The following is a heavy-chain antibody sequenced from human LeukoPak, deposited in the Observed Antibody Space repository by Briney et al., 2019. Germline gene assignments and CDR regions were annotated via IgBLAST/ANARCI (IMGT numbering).Heavy chain of an antibody. J-gene: IGHJ3*02. CDR2: VSGSGRNT. CDR1: GFTFSNYA. CDR3: ARDNGKFVAFDI. Sequence: QSGGSLRLSCAGSGFTFSNYAMTWVRQAPGKGLEWVSSVSGSGRNTFYPDSVEGRFTISRDNSKNTLYLQMNSLRAEDTAVYYCARDNGKFVAFDIWGQGTMVTVSS. D-gene: IGHD3-10*01. V-gene: IGHV3-23*01.